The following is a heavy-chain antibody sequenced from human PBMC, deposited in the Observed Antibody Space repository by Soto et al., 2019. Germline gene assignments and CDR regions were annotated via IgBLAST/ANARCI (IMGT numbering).Heavy chain of an antibody. V-gene: IGHV3-15*01. J-gene: IGHJ3*02. Sequence: GGSLRLSCAASGFTFSSYSMNWVRQAPGKGLEWVGRIKSKTDGGTTDYAAPVKGRFTISRDGSKNTLDLQMNSLKTEDTAVYYCTTGPDVFDIWGQGTMVTVSS. CDR2: IKSKTDGGTT. CDR1: GFTFSSYS. CDR3: TTGPDVFDI.